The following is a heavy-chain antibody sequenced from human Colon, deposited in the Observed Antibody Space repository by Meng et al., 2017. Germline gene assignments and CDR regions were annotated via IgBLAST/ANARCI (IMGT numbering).Heavy chain of an antibody. Sequence: QVQLVQSGAEVNKPGASVPVSCKASGYTLYIHWVRLRPGEGLEWMGRINPRTGDTKSAQSFQGRVTMTRDTSTTTFSMDLRSLTTDDSAIYFCARESADGGSFDLWGQGTLVTVSS. CDR2: INPRTGDT. CDR1: GYTLY. CDR3: ARESADGGSFDL. J-gene: IGHJ4*02. D-gene: IGHD2-15*01. V-gene: IGHV1-2*06.